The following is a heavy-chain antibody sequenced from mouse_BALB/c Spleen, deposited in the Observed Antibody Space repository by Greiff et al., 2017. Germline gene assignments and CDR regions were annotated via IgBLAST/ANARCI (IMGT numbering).Heavy chain of an antibody. D-gene: IGHD1-2*01. Sequence: EVMLVESGGGLVQPGGSRKLSCAASGFTFSSFGMHWVRQAPEKGLEWVAYISSGSSTIYYADTVKGRFTISRDNPKNTLFLQMTSLRSEDTAMYYCARSGTTATSDYAMDYWGQGTSVTVSS. CDR1: GFTFSSFG. CDR3: ARSGTTATSDYAMDY. V-gene: IGHV5-17*02. CDR2: ISSGSSTI. J-gene: IGHJ4*01.